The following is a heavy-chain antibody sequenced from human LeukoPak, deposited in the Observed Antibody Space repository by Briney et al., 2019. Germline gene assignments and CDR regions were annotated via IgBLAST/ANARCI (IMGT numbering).Heavy chain of an antibody. Sequence: GGSLRLSCAASGFTVSTKYMNWVRQAPGKGLEWVSILYSGSDTYYANSVKGRFTISRDSSKNILFLQMHDLRAEDRAVYYCASVGDHFHWYLDLWGRGTLVSVSS. V-gene: IGHV3-53*01. D-gene: IGHD3-10*01. CDR1: GFTVSTKY. J-gene: IGHJ2*01. CDR3: ASVGDHFHWYLDL. CDR2: LYSGSDT.